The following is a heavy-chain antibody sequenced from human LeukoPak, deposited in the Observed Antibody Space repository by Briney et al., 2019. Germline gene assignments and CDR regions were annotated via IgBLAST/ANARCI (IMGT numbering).Heavy chain of an antibody. Sequence: GGSLRLSCAASGFTLSSYWMSWVRQAPGKGLEWVANIKQDGSEKYYVDSVKGRFTISRDNAKNSLYLQMNSLRAEDTAVYYCARMGSSWYYFDYWGQGTLVTVSS. V-gene: IGHV3-7*03. CDR1: GFTLSSYW. J-gene: IGHJ4*02. CDR2: IKQDGSEK. D-gene: IGHD6-13*01. CDR3: ARMGSSWYYFDY.